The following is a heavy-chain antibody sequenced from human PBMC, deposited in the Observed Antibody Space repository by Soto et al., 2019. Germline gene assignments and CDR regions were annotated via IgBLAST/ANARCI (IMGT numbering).Heavy chain of an antibody. CDR2: TYYRSKWYS. CDR1: GDSVSSNSAA. CDR3: ARGGGAFDI. V-gene: IGHV6-1*01. J-gene: IGHJ3*02. Sequence: QVQLQQSGPGLVKPSQTLSLTCAISGDSVSSNSAAWNWIRQSPSRGLELLGRTYYRSKWYSDYAISAKSRITINPDPPQNQFSLQLNSVSPEDTAVYYCARGGGAFDIWGQGTMVTVSS. D-gene: IGHD1-26*01.